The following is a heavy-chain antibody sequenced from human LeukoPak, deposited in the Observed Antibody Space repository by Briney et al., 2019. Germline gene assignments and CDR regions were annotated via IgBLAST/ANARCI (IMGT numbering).Heavy chain of an antibody. CDR2: LYSSGRA. CDR1: GGSIGSSNFY. J-gene: IGHJ5*02. CDR3: ARHPGTGWSWFDP. Sequence: SETLSLTCTVSGGSIGSSNFYWGWIRQPPGKGLEWIGSLYSSGRAYYCPSLRSRVTISVDAPKNQFSLMLTSVTATHTAVYYCARHPGTGWSWFDPWGQGTLVTASA. D-gene: IGHD6-19*01. V-gene: IGHV4-39*01.